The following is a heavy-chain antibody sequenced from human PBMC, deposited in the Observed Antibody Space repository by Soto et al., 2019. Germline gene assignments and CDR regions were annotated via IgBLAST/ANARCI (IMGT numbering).Heavy chain of an antibody. V-gene: IGHV3-48*01. CDR1: GFSFSSYS. CDR3: ARDTYDFWSGYYTGSYYYYYMDV. CDR2: ISSSSSTI. D-gene: IGHD3-3*01. J-gene: IGHJ6*03. Sequence: GSLRLSCAAAGFSFSSYSMNWVRQAPGKGLEWVSYISSSSSTIYYADSVKGRFTISRDNAKNSLYLQMNSLRAEDTAVYYCARDTYDFWSGYYTGSYYYYYMDVWGKGTTVTVSS.